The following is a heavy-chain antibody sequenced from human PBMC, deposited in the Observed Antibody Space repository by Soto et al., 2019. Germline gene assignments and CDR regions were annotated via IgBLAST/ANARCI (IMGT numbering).Heavy chain of an antibody. J-gene: IGHJ6*02. CDR2: IRGTSSYT. D-gene: IGHD2-2*02. CDR3: AREYTAWPLAYGLDV. V-gene: IGHV3-11*06. CDR1: GFTFSDYD. Sequence: GGSLRLSCAGSGFTFSDYDMSWIRQAPGKGLEWVSYIRGTSSYTNCADSVKGRFTISRDNAKNSLYLQMNSLRAEDTAVYYCAREYTAWPLAYGLDVWGQGTTVTVSS.